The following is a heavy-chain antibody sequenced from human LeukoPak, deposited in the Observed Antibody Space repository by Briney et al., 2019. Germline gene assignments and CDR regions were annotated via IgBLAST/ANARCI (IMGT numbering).Heavy chain of an antibody. J-gene: IGHJ6*02. Sequence: GTSVKVSCKASGYTFTSYGISWVRQAPGQGLEWMGWISAYNGNTNYAQKLQGRVTMTTDTSTSTAYMELRSLRSDDTAVYYCATGEIQLWSVVPGMDVWGQGTTVTVSS. CDR3: ATGEIQLWSVVPGMDV. CDR1: GYTFTSYG. CDR2: ISAYNGNT. D-gene: IGHD5-18*01. V-gene: IGHV1-18*01.